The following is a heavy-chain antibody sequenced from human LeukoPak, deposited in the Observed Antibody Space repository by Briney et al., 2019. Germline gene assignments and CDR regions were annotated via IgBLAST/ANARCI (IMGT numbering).Heavy chain of an antibody. Sequence: PGGSLRLSCAASGFTFSSYEMNWVRQAPGKGLEWVSYISSSGSTIYHADSVKGRFTISRDNAKNSLYLQMDSLRAEDTAVYYCVTDTKRVSGYWGQGTLVTVSS. D-gene: IGHD2-8*01. CDR1: GFTFSSYE. J-gene: IGHJ4*02. V-gene: IGHV3-48*03. CDR3: VTDTKRVSGY. CDR2: ISSSGSTI.